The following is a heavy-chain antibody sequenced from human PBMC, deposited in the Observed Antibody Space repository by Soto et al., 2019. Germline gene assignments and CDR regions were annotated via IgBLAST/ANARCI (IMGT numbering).Heavy chain of an antibody. D-gene: IGHD7-27*01. J-gene: IGHJ4*02. V-gene: IGHV4-59*13. CDR3: ARANWYSEY. CDR1: GGSINNYY. CDR2: IYYSGST. Sequence: QVQLQESGPGLVKPSETLSLTCTVAGGSINNYYWSWIRQPPGKGLEWIGYIYYSGSTTYNPSLKSPLTMSVDTSKNQFSLNLTSLTAADTAIYYCARANWYSEYWGQGTLVSVSP.